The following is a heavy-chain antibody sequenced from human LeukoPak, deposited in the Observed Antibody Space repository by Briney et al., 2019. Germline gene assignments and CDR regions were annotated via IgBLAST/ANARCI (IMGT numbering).Heavy chain of an antibody. CDR2: ISSSGGST. Sequence: QPGGSLRLSCAASGFIFSRSAMHWVRQAPGKGLEFVSAISSSGGSTFYANSVKGRFTISRDNSKNTLYLQMGSLRAEDMAVYYCCTATYADYYYGMDVWGQGTTVTVSS. J-gene: IGHJ6*02. V-gene: IGHV3-64*01. CDR1: GFIFSRSA. CDR3: CTATYADYYYGMDV. D-gene: IGHD2-15*01.